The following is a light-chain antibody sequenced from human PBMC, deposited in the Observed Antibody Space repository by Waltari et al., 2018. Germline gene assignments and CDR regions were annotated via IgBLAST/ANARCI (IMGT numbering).Light chain of an antibody. CDR1: SSDFGGYNY. V-gene: IGLV2-14*03. CDR2: DVS. Sequence: QSALTQTASVSGSPGQSITIPCPRTSSDFGGYNYVSWYQQHPGKAPKLMIYDVSNRPSGVSNRFSGSKSGNTASLTISGLLAEDEADYYCTSYTSSSTYVFGTGTRVTVL. CDR3: TSYTSSSTYV. J-gene: IGLJ1*01.